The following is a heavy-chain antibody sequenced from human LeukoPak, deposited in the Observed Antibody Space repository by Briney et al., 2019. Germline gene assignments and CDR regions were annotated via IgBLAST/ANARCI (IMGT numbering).Heavy chain of an antibody. D-gene: IGHD2-2*01. Sequence: PGGSLRLSCAASGFTFGSYAMSWVRPAPGKGLEWVANIRQDSSESYYVDSVKGRFTISRDNAKNTVYLQMSSLRAEDTAVYYCAREGVFCVRNCISNSGARFDPWGQGTLVAVSS. CDR3: AREGVFCVRNCISNSGARFDP. CDR2: IRQDSSES. V-gene: IGHV3-7*01. J-gene: IGHJ5*02. CDR1: GFTFGSYA.